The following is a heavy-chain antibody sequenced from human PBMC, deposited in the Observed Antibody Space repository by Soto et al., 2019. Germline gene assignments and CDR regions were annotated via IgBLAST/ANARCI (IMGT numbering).Heavy chain of an antibody. J-gene: IGHJ4*02. D-gene: IGHD1-26*01. V-gene: IGHV3-49*03. CDR3: TSALGASGETHFDY. Sequence: LRLSCTASGFTFGDYAMSWFRQAPVKGLEWVGFIRSKAYGGTTEYAASVKGRFTISRDDSKSIAYLQMNSLKTEDTAVYYCTSALGASGETHFDYWGQGTLVTVSS. CDR2: IRSKAYGGTT. CDR1: GFTFGDYA.